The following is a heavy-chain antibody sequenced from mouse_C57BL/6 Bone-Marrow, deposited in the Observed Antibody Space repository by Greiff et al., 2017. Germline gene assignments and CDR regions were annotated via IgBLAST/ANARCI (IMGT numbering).Heavy chain of an antibody. J-gene: IGHJ2*01. V-gene: IGHV1-80*01. Sequence: QVQLQQSGAELVKPGASVKISCKASGYAFSSYWMNWVKQRPGKGLEWIGQIYPGDGDTNYNGKFKGKATLTADKSSSTAYMQLSSLTSEDSAVYFCARWGYYYGTDYWGQGTTLTVSS. CDR2: IYPGDGDT. D-gene: IGHD1-1*01. CDR3: ARWGYYYGTDY. CDR1: GYAFSSYW.